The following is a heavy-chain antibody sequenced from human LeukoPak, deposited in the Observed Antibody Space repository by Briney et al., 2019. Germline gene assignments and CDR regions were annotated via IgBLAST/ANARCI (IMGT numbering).Heavy chain of an antibody. CDR3: AKRGGGTMFAFDI. Sequence: GGSLRLSCAASGFIFSNYVMGWVRQAPGKGLELVSSISDIGIGTYYADSVKGRFTIFRDNSKNILYPQMNSLRAEDTAIYYCAKRGGGTMFAFDIWGQGTMVTVSS. CDR1: GFIFSNYV. V-gene: IGHV3-23*01. J-gene: IGHJ3*02. CDR2: ISDIGIGT. D-gene: IGHD3-10*02.